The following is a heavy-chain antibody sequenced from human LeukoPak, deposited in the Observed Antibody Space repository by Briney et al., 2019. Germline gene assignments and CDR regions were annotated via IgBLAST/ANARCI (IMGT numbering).Heavy chain of an antibody. CDR1: GGTFSSYA. J-gene: IGHJ4*02. D-gene: IGHD5-18*01. Sequence: SVKVSCKASGGTFSSYAISWVRQAPGQGLEWMGRIIPILGIANYAQKFQGRVTITRNTSISTAYMELSSLRSEDTAVYYCARGDTAMVNDYWGQGTLVTVSS. CDR2: IIPILGIA. CDR3: ARGDTAMVNDY. V-gene: IGHV1-69*04.